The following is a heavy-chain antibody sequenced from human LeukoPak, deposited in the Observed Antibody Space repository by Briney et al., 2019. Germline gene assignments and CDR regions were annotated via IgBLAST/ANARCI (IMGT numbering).Heavy chain of an antibody. Sequence: SETLSLTCTVSGGSISSGSYYWSWIRQPAGKGLEWIGRIYTSGSTNYNPSLKSRVTISYTSKNQFSLKLNSVTAADTAVYYCARGQKYTSGYTVTELGSRYFDYWGQGTLVTVSS. V-gene: IGHV4-61*02. CDR1: GGSISSGSYY. CDR3: ARGQKYTSGYTVTELGSRYFDY. J-gene: IGHJ4*02. D-gene: IGHD5-18*01. CDR2: IYTSGST.